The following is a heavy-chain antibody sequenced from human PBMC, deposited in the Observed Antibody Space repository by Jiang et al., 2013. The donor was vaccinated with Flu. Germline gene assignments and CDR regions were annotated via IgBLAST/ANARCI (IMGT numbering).Heavy chain of an antibody. CDR1: GFSLSSHGAA. CDR3: ARGDGPKPAFDY. D-gene: IGHD3-16*01. CDR2: IYWDDDK. J-gene: IGHJ4*02. V-gene: IGHV2-5*02. Sequence: KPTQTLTLTCTFSGFSLSSHGAAVAWIRQPPGKALEWLAVIYWDDDKRYSPSVNDRLSISKDTSKNQVVLKMTNVDPVDTATYYCARGDGPKPAFDYWGQGTLVTVSS.